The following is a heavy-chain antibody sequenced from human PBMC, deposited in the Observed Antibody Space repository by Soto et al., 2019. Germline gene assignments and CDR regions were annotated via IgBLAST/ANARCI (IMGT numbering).Heavy chain of an antibody. J-gene: IGHJ4*02. CDR1: GYPFTDYF. V-gene: IGHV1-46*01. CDR2: ISLYHHST. D-gene: IGHD2-21*02. CDR3: ARELYSCGGDCPYYMDY. Sequence: ASVKVSCKTSGYPFTDYFIHWVRQAPGQGLEWMGIISLYHHSTSYAQKFQGRPTVTADTSTTTVYMDLSSLTSEDSAVYWCARELYSCGGDCPYYMDYWGQGTLVPVSS.